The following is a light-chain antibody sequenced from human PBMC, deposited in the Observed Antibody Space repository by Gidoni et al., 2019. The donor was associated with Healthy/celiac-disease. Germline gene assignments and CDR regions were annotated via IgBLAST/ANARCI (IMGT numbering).Light chain of an antibody. V-gene: IGKV3-11*01. J-gene: IGKJ4*01. CDR1: QSVRSY. Sequence: EIALTQSPATRSLSPGERATLSCRASQSVRSYLAWYQQKPGQAPRLLIYDASNRATGIPARFSCSGSGTDFTLTISSLEPEDFAVYYCQQRSNWPPVTFGGXTKVEIK. CDR2: DAS. CDR3: QQRSNWPPVT.